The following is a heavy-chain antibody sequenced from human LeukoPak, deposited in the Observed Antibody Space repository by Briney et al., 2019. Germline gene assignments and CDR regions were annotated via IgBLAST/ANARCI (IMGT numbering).Heavy chain of an antibody. Sequence: SETLSLTCTVSGGSVSGGSISSYYWSWIRQPPGKGLEWIGFIAYTGSTNYNPSLKSRVTISVDRSKNQFSLKLSSVTAADTAVYYCASSHYYGSGSYPLDYWGQGTLVTVSS. D-gene: IGHD3-10*01. V-gene: IGHV4-59*08. CDR1: GGSVSGGSISSYY. J-gene: IGHJ4*02. CDR2: IAYTGST. CDR3: ASSHYYGSGSYPLDY.